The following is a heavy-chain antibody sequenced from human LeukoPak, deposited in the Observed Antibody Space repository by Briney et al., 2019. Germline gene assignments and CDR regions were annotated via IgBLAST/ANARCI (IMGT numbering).Heavy chain of an antibody. D-gene: IGHD2-2*01. J-gene: IGHJ5*02. CDR3: ARRVGYCSSTSCYASWFDP. V-gene: IGHV5-51*01. Sequence: PGESLKISCKGSGYSFTSYWIGWVRQMPGKGLEWMGIIYPGDSDTRYSPSFQGQFTISADKSISTAYLQWSSLKASDTAMYYCARRVGYCSSTSCYASWFDPWGQGTLVTVSS. CDR2: IYPGDSDT. CDR1: GYSFTSYW.